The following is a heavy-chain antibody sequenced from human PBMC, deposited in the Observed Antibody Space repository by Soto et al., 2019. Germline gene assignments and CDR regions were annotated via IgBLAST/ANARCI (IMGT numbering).Heavy chain of an antibody. V-gene: IGHV3-23*01. CDR3: AKDDSAHYGMDV. CDR1: RFTFSNYA. J-gene: IGHJ6*02. Sequence: PGGSLRLSCAASRFTFSNYAMSWVRQAPGEGLEWVSAISGSGGTTYYADSVKGRFTISRDNSKNTLYLQMNSPRAEDTAVYYCAKDDSAHYGMDVWGQGTTVTVSS. D-gene: IGHD5-18*01. CDR2: ISGSGGTT.